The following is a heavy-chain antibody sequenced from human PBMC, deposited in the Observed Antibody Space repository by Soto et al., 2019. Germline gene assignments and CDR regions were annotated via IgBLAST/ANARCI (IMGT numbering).Heavy chain of an antibody. V-gene: IGHV3-23*01. J-gene: IGHJ4*02. Sequence: GGSLRLSCAASGFTFSSYAMTWVRQAPGKGLEWVSIISGSGERTYYADSVKGRFTISRDNSRNTLYLQMNSLRAEDTAVYYCAKVKEGASDYWGQGTLVTVSS. CDR3: AKVKEGASDY. CDR2: ISGSGERT. D-gene: IGHD1-26*01. CDR1: GFTFSSYA.